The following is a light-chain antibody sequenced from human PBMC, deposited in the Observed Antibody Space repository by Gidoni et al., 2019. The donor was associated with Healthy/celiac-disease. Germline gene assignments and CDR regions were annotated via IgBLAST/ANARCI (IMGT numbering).Light chain of an antibody. CDR1: QSISSW. CDR3: QQYNSYSIT. V-gene: IGKV1-5*03. J-gene: IGKJ3*01. CDR2: KAS. Sequence: DIQRIQSPSTVSASVVDRITITCRASQSISSWLACYQQKPGTAPKLLIYKASSLESGVPSRFSGSGSGTEFTLTISSLQPDDFATYYCQQYNSYSITFGPGTKVDIK.